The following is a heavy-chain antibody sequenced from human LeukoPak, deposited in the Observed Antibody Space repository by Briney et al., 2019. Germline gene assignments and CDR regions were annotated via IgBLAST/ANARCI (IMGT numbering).Heavy chain of an antibody. CDR1: GFTFSTYW. CDR2: IKQDGIEK. Sequence: KAGGSLRLSCAASGFTFSTYWMTWVRQAPGKGLEWVANIKQDGIEKYYVDSVKGRFTISRDNAENSLYLQVNSLRVEDTAVYYCARDDDPHYYDSSGYYNWFDPWGQGTLVTVSS. J-gene: IGHJ5*02. CDR3: ARDDDPHYYDSSGYYNWFDP. D-gene: IGHD3-22*01. V-gene: IGHV3-7*01.